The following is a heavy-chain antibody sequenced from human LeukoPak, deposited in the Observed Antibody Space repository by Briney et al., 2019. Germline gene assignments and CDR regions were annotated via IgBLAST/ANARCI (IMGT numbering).Heavy chain of an antibody. J-gene: IGHJ4*02. Sequence: SQTLSLTCAVSGDSLSSSSAVWNWIRQSPSRGLECLGRTYYRSKWHNEYAESVKSRISITSDTSKNQSSLQLNSVTPEDTAEYYCAGTTDYSSFLAFWGQGTLVTVSS. CDR3: AGTTDYSSFLAF. CDR2: TYYRSKWHN. V-gene: IGHV6-1*01. D-gene: IGHD4-11*01. CDR1: GDSLSSSSAV.